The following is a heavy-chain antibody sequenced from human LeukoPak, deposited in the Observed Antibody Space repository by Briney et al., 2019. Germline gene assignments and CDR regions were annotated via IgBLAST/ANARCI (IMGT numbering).Heavy chain of an antibody. CDR2: IWYDGSNK. J-gene: IGHJ4*02. V-gene: IGHV3-33*06. D-gene: IGHD6-13*01. CDR3: AKRPSIAAAGTDDY. Sequence: GGSLRLSCAASGFTFSSYGMHWVRQAPGKGLEWVAVIWYDGSNKYYADSVKGRFTISRDNSKNTLYLQMNSLRAEDTAVYYCAKRPSIAAAGTDDYWGQGTLVTVSS. CDR1: GFTFSSYG.